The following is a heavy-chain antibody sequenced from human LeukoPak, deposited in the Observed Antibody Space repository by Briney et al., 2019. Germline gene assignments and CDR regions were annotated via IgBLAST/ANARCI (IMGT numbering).Heavy chain of an antibody. J-gene: IGHJ6*02. CDR2: INSDGSST. CDR3: ARVCGTYPCYYGMDV. V-gene: IGHV3-74*01. Sequence: GGSLRLSCAASGFTFSSYWMHWVRQAPGKGLVWVSRINSDGSSTSYADSVKGRFTISRDNAKNTLYLQMNSLRAEDTAVYYCARVCGTYPCYYGMDVWGQGATVTVSS. D-gene: IGHD1-26*01. CDR1: GFTFSSYW.